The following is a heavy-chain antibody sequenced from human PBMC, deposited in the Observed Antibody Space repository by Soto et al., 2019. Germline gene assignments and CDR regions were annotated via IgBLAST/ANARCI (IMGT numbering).Heavy chain of an antibody. J-gene: IGHJ1*01. CDR1: GFTFSSYS. D-gene: IGHD4-17*01. CDR3: ARDYRGATVTHEFQH. CDR2: ISSSSSYI. V-gene: IGHV3-21*01. Sequence: GGSLRLSCAASGFTFSSYSMNWVRQAPGKGLEWVSSISSSSSYIYYADSVKGRFTISRDNAKNSLYLQMNSLRAEDTAVYYCARDYRGATVTHEFQHWGQGTLVTVSS.